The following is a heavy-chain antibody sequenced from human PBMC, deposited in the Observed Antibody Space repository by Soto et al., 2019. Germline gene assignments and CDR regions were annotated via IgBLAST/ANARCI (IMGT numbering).Heavy chain of an antibody. Sequence: SVKVSCKASGGTFSSYAISWVRQAPGQGLEWMGGIIPIFGTANYAQKFQGRVTITADESTSTAYMELSSLRSEDTAVYYCARDTGHSCSSTSCYLPAGINWFDPWGQRTLVTVSS. CDR3: ARDTGHSCSSTSCYLPAGINWFDP. CDR2: IIPIFGTA. V-gene: IGHV1-69*13. CDR1: GGTFSSYA. D-gene: IGHD2-2*01. J-gene: IGHJ5*02.